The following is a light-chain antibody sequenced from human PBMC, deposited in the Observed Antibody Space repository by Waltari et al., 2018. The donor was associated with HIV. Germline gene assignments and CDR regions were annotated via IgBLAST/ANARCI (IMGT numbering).Light chain of an antibody. CDR3: CSYTTTNNFVL. CDR1: SSDVGGHSY. CDR2: EVS. Sequence: QSALTQPASVSGSPGQAITISCTGTSSDVGGHSYVSWYQQHPGKVPRLLIYEVSNRPSGVSSRFSGSKYGKTAALTISGLQAEDEADYYCCSYTTTNNFVLFGGGTKLTVL. V-gene: IGLV2-14*01. J-gene: IGLJ2*01.